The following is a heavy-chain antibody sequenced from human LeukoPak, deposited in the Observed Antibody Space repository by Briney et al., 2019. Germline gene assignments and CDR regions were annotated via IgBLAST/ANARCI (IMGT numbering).Heavy chain of an antibody. D-gene: IGHD1-26*01. CDR1: GFTFSSYW. CDR3: ARTRTLPIAGRFDT. Sequence: GGSLRLSCAASGFTFSSYWMHWVRQGPGKGLVWVSRISTDGSSTDYADSVKGRFTISRENAKNTLYLQMNSLRAEDTAVYYCARTRTLPIAGRFDTWGQGSLVTVSS. J-gene: IGHJ5*02. CDR2: ISTDGSST. V-gene: IGHV3-74*01.